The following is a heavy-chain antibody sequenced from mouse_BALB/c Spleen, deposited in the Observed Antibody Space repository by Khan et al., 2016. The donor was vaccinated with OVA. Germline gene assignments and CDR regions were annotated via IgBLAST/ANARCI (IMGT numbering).Heavy chain of an antibody. V-gene: IGHV3-2*02. J-gene: IGHJ1*01. CDR1: GYSITNDGT. Sequence: EVQLEESGPGLVKPAQTLSITCTVTGYSITNDGTCNGIRELPRNKMERGGNNTYSGTTTYTPSLKRRIAISLDTSKNPFFLQFNSVTNEDTATYFCARRSVWGGGSTVASSS. CDR2: NTYSGTT. CDR3: ARRSV.